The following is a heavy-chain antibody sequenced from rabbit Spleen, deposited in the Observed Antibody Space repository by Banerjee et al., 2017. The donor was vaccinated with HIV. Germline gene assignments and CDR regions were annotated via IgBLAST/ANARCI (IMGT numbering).Heavy chain of an antibody. Sequence: QSLEESGGDLVKPGASLRLTCTASGFSFSTSYWICWVRQAPGKGLEWIGYIDVVFGTTYYARWAKGRFTISKTSSTTVTLQMTSLTAADTATYFCARDAPVGGGDGDYELWGPGTLVTVS. V-gene: IGHV1S40*01. CDR2: IDVVFGTT. J-gene: IGHJ4*01. CDR1: GFSFSTSYW. CDR3: ARDAPVGGGDGDYEL. D-gene: IGHD2-1*01.